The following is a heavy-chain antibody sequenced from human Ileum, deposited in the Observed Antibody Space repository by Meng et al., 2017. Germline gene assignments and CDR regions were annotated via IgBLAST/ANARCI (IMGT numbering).Heavy chain of an antibody. Sequence: GSLRLSCKVSGGSISSSYWSWIRQPAGKGLEWIGRIYGSGVTSYNPSLESRLTMSVDTSKNQFFLKLNSVTAADTAVYYCARDRTGVGYGDYGWFDPWGQGTLVTVS. J-gene: IGHJ5*02. V-gene: IGHV4-4*07. CDR2: IYGSGVT. CDR1: GGSISSSY. CDR3: ARDRTGVGYGDYGWFDP. D-gene: IGHD4-17*01.